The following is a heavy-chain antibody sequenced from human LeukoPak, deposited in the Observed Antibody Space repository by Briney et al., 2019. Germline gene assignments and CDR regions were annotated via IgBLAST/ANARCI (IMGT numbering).Heavy chain of an antibody. CDR1: GGSFCGYY. CDR2: INHSGST. D-gene: IGHD2-15*01. V-gene: IGHV4-34*01. Sequence: SDTLSLTCAVYGGSFCGYYWSWIRQPPGKGLERIGVINHSGSTNYNPSLKRRVTISVDTSKNQFCLKLSSGTAAGAAVYYCARAGYCSGCSCYSRRGPFYYWGQGTLVTVSS. CDR3: ARAGYCSGCSCYSRRGPFYY. J-gene: IGHJ4*02.